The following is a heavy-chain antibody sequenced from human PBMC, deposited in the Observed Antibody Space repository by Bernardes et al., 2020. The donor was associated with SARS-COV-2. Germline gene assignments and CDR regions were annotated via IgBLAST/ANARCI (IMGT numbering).Heavy chain of an antibody. CDR2: FYYSGNT. CDR3: AREGYYDSSGYYQHDAFDI. V-gene: IGHV4-59*01. Sequence: SETLSLTCTVSGGSISSYYRSWIRQPPGKGLEWIGYFYYSGNTNYNPSLKSRVTISVDTSKNQVSLKLSSVTAADTAVYYCAREGYYDSSGYYQHDAFDIWGQGTMVTVSS. J-gene: IGHJ3*02. CDR1: GGSISSYY. D-gene: IGHD3-22*01.